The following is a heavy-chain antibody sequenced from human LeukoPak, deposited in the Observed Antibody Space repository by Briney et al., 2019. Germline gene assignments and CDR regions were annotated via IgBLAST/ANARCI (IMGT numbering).Heavy chain of an antibody. V-gene: IGHV1-46*01. D-gene: IGHD6-13*01. CDR1: GYTFTTYY. Sequence: ASVKVSCKASGYTFTTYYMHWVRQAAGQGLEWMGIINPSGGSTNYAQKFQGRVTMTRDMSTSTAYMELSSLRSEDTAVYYCAREAIGGAAAVPPQSQYYFDYWGQGTLVTVSS. CDR2: INPSGGST. J-gene: IGHJ4*02. CDR3: AREAIGGAAAVPPQSQYYFDY.